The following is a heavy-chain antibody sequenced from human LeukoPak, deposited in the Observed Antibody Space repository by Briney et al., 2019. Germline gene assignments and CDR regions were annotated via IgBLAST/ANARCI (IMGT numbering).Heavy chain of an antibody. CDR1: GGIVSTYA. J-gene: IGHJ4*02. V-gene: IGHV1-69*13. CDR3: AKVGAAVADTLRGFDY. CDR2: SIPTSGTP. Sequence: SVKVSCRVSGGIVSTYAISWVRQAPGQGLEWMGGSIPTSGTPKFAQKFQDRVTIAADESTSTVYMELSSLRSEDTAVYYCAKVGAAVADTLRGFDYWGQGNLVTVSS. D-gene: IGHD6-19*01.